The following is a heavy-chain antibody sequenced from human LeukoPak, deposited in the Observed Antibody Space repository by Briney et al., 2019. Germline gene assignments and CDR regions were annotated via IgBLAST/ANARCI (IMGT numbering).Heavy chain of an antibody. Sequence: GGSLKLSCSASGFTLGSYAMSWVRQAPGSGLEWVASINIGGGTTYYADSVKGRFTISRDKSKNTLYLQMNSLRAEDTAVYFCANERGYSGAYYRFDSWGQGTLVTVSS. V-gene: IGHV3-23*01. CDR3: ANERGYSGAYYRFDS. D-gene: IGHD1-26*01. CDR1: GFTLGSYA. J-gene: IGHJ4*02. CDR2: INIGGGTT.